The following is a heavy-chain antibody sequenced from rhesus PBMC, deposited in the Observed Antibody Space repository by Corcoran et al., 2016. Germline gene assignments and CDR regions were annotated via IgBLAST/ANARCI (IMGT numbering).Heavy chain of an antibody. V-gene: IGHV1-111*02. Sequence: EVQLVQSGAEVKKPGASVKISCKASGYTFTDYYLHWVRQAPGKGLEWMGRVDPEDGEARPAQKFQDRVTITADTSTDTAYMELSSLRSEDTAVYYCATRSNVYGSDAFDFWGQGLRVTVSS. CDR1: GYTFTDYY. CDR3: ATRSNVYGSDAFDF. J-gene: IGHJ3*01. D-gene: IGHD1-44*02. CDR2: VDPEDGEA.